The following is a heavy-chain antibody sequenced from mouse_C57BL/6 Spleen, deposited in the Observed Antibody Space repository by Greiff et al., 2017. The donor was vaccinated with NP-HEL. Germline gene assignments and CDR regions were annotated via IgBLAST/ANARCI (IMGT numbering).Heavy chain of an antibody. CDR2: IDPSDSET. J-gene: IGHJ3*01. CDR3: ARSIITTVVAPSY. V-gene: IGHV1-52*01. CDR1: GYTFTSYW. D-gene: IGHD1-1*01. Sequence: VQLQQSGAELVRPGSSVKLSCKASGYTFTSYWMHWVKQRPIQGLEWIGNIDPSDSETHYNQKFKDKATLTVDKSSSTAYMQLSSLTSEDSAVYYCARSIITTVVAPSYWGQGTLVTVAA.